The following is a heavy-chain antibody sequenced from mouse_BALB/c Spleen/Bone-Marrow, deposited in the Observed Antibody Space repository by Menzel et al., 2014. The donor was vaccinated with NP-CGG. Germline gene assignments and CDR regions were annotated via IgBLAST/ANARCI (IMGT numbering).Heavy chain of an antibody. CDR1: GYTFSSYW. D-gene: IGHD2-1*01. V-gene: IGHV1-9*01. J-gene: IGHJ3*01. CDR2: ILPGSGSI. CDR3: ASPIYYGNYGFAY. Sequence: VQLQQSGAELMKPGASVKISCKATGYTFSSYWIEWVKQRPGHGLEWIGEILPGSGSIKYNERFKGKATSTADTSSNTAYMQLSSLTSEDSAVYYCASPIYYGNYGFAYWGQGTLVTVSA.